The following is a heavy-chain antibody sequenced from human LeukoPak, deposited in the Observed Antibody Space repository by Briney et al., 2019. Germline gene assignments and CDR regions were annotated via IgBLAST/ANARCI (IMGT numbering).Heavy chain of an antibody. V-gene: IGHV3-21*01. Sequence: GGSLRLSCAASGLTFNNSGMLWVRQAPGKGLEWVSSNADSVKGRFTISRDNAKKSLYLQMNSLRAEDTAVYYCAREYTALGFDYWGQGTLVTVSS. CDR3: AREYTALGFDY. D-gene: IGHD5-18*01. J-gene: IGHJ4*02. CDR1: GLTFNNSG.